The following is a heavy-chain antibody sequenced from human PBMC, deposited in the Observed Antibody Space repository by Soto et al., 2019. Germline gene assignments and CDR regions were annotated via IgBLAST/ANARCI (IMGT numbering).Heavy chain of an antibody. CDR2: ISASGGIT. Sequence: GGSLRLSCAASGFTFSNYALSWVRQAPGKGLEWVSAISASGGITYYADSVKGRLTISGDNSKNTLFLQMNSLRAEDTAVYYCAKSKPHYDMLTGYYFDYWGQGTLVTVSS. CDR3: AKSKPHYDMLTGYYFDY. CDR1: GFTFSNYA. J-gene: IGHJ4*02. D-gene: IGHD3-9*01. V-gene: IGHV3-23*01.